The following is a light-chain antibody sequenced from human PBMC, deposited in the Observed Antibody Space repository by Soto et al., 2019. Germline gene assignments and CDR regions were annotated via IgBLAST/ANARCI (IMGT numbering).Light chain of an antibody. CDR1: QDISNY. V-gene: IGKV1-33*01. Sequence: IHITHSRSSLSSSVGYICSITCQASQDISNYLNWYQQKPGKAPKLLIYDASNLEAGVPSRFRGSGSGTDFTFTISRLQPEDIATYYCQQYENLPTFGQGTRLEIK. CDR3: QQYENLPT. J-gene: IGKJ5*01. CDR2: DAS.